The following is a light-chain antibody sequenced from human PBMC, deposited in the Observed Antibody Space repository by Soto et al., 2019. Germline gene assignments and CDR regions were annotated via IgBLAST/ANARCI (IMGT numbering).Light chain of an antibody. CDR2: DAS. Sequence: DIPLTQSPSTLSASVVDRVTITCLASQSISIWLAWYQQKPGKAPKLLIYDASRLESGVPSRFSGTRSGTEFTLTISSLQPDDFATYYCQQYDTYSPRWTFGQGTKVDIK. CDR3: QQYDTYSPRWT. V-gene: IGKV1-5*01. CDR1: QSISIW. J-gene: IGKJ1*01.